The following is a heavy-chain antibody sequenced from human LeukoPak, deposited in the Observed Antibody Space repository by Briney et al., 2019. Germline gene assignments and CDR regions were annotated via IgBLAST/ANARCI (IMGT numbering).Heavy chain of an antibody. CDR3: AREVGLSL. CDR2: ISYDGSNK. J-gene: IGHJ4*02. CDR1: GFTFSSYG. D-gene: IGHD1-26*01. Sequence: PGGSLRLSCAASGFTFSSYGMHWVRQAPGKGLEWVAVISYDGSNKYYADSVKGRFTISRDNAKNTLYLQMNSLRAEDTGVYFCAREVGLSLWGQGTLVTVSS. V-gene: IGHV3-30*03.